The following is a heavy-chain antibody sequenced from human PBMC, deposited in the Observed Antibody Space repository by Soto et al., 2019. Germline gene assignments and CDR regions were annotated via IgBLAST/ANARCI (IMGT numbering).Heavy chain of an antibody. J-gene: IGHJ4*02. CDR2: IDPSGGSI. D-gene: IGHD3-10*01. V-gene: IGHV1-46*01. CDR3: VRGGYDYCSWSHYSFDY. Sequence: QVQLVQSGAEVQKPGASVKVSCKASGYTFTSYYMDWVRQAPGQGLEWMGIIDPSGGSISDVQKVQGRVIMTGDTSPSTVYMEVSSLASEDTAVYYCVRGGYDYCSWSHYSFDYWGQGTLVAVSS. CDR1: GYTFTSYY.